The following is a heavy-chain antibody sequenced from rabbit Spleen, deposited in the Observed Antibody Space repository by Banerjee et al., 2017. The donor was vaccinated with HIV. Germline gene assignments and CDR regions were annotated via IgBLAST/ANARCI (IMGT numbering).Heavy chain of an antibody. Sequence: QSLEESGGDLVKPGASLTVTCTASGFSFSTSYYICWVRQAPGKGLEWIGCGYPDGIGSTAYASWAKGRFTISKTSSTTVTLQMTSLTAADTATYFCARETSSGWGVVLYYFSLWGQGTLVTVS. CDR2: GYPDGIGST. CDR1: GFSFSTSYY. CDR3: ARETSSGWGVVLYYFSL. J-gene: IGHJ4*01. D-gene: IGHD4-1*01. V-gene: IGHV1S40*01.